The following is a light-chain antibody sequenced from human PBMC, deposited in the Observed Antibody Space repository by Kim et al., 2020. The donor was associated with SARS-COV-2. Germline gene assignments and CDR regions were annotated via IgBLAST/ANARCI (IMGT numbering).Light chain of an antibody. Sequence: DIQMTQSPSSLSASVGDRVTITCRASQSITNYLNWYQQIPGKAPKVLIYAASSLQSGVPSRFSGSGSGTDFTLTISSLQPDDFATYYCQQSYTKPRTFGPGTKVDIK. J-gene: IGKJ1*01. V-gene: IGKV1-39*01. CDR1: QSITNY. CDR2: AAS. CDR3: QQSYTKPRT.